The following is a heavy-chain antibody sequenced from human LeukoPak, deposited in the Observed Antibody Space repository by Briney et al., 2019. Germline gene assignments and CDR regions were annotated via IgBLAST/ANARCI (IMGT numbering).Heavy chain of an antibody. CDR3: ARDWILLWFGELWDWFDP. D-gene: IGHD3-10*01. CDR1: GYTFTSYD. CDR2: MNPNSGNT. J-gene: IGHJ5*02. V-gene: IGHV1-8*03. Sequence: ASVKVSCKASGYTFTSYDINWVRQATGQGLEWMGWMNPNSGNTGYAQKFQGRVTITRNTSISTAYMELSSLRSEDTAVYYCARDWILLWFGELWDWFDPWGQGTLVTVSS.